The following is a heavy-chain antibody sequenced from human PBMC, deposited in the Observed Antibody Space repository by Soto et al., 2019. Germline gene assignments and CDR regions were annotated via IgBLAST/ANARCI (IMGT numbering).Heavy chain of an antibody. CDR1: GGTFGSYS. CDR2: IIGIFGTA. CDR3: ARQQGTAASNDY. D-gene: IGHD6-13*01. V-gene: IGHV1-69*06. J-gene: IGHJ4*02. Sequence: SVKVSCKASGGTFGSYSISWVRQAPGQGLEWMGGIIGIFGTANYAQKFQGRVTITADKSTSTAYMELSSLRSEDTAVYYCARQQGTAASNDYWGQGSLVAVSS.